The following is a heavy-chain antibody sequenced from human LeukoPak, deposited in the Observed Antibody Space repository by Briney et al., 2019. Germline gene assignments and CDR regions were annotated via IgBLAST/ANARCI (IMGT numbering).Heavy chain of an antibody. D-gene: IGHD3-16*01. CDR1: GYTFTSYG. V-gene: IGHV1-18*04. J-gene: IGHJ4*02. CDR2: ISAYNGNT. CDR3: ATEPLRLRLGDTSTDY. Sequence: ASVKVSCKASGYTFTSYGISWVRQAPGQGLEWMGWISAYNGNTNYAQKFQGRVTMTTDTSTSTAYMGLRSLRSDDTAVYYCATEPLRLRLGDTSTDYWGQGTLVTVSS.